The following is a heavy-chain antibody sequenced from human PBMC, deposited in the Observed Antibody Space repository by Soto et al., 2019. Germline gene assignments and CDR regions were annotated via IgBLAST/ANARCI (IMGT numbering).Heavy chain of an antibody. D-gene: IGHD2-21*02. J-gene: IGHJ3*02. CDR2: IRSKANSYAT. Sequence: PGGSLRLSCAASGFTFSGSAMHWVRQASGKGLEWVGRIRSKANSYATAYAASVKGRFTISRDDSKNTAYLQMNSLKTEDTAVYYCTRHLNGCGGDCYSHDAFDIWGQGTMVTVSS. CDR3: TRHLNGCGGDCYSHDAFDI. V-gene: IGHV3-73*01. CDR1: GFTFSGSA.